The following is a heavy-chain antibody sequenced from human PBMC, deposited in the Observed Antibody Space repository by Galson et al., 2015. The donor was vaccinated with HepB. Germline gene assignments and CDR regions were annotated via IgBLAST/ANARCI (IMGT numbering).Heavy chain of an antibody. CDR1: GFTFNHFN. J-gene: IGHJ4*02. CDR3: ARDPPLGTPFDF. D-gene: IGHD7-27*01. V-gene: IGHV3-21*01. CDR2: IDSTTTYI. Sequence: SLRLSCAASGFTFNHFNMNWVRQAPGKGLEWVSSIDSTTTYIFYADSVKGRFTISRDNAKNSLYLQMSDLKVEDTAVYYCARDPPLGTPFDFWGQGTLVTVSS.